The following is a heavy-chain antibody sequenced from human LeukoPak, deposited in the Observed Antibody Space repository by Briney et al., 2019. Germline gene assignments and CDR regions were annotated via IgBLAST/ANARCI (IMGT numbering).Heavy chain of an antibody. CDR1: GASFNYYY. D-gene: IGHD2-21*01. J-gene: IGHJ4*02. CDR2: VYLGGST. Sequence: KPSETLPLTCNVSGASFNYYYWSWIRQPAGKGLEWIGRVYLGGSTNYNPSLKSRVMMSLDKANNQFSLRLSSVTAADTAIYYCARDHCDDAACYPFDCWGQGALVTVSS. CDR3: ARDHCDDAACYPFDC. V-gene: IGHV4-4*07.